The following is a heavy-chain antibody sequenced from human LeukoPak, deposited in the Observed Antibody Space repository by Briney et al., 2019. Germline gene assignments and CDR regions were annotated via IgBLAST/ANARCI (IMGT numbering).Heavy chain of an antibody. CDR2: VSLDGIT. D-gene: IGHD3-22*01. V-gene: IGHV4-4*02. J-gene: IGHJ4*02. Sequence: SGTLSLTCVFSGDSISDDSVNKNNWLNWVRQAPGKGLEWIGDVSLDGITNYNPSLLGRVTISLDKSAKQVSLRLTSVTAADTAVYYCARAPPKNYYDKLPVRSFDYWGQGTLVTVSS. CDR1: GDSISDDSVNKNNW. CDR3: ARAPPKNYYDKLPVRSFDY.